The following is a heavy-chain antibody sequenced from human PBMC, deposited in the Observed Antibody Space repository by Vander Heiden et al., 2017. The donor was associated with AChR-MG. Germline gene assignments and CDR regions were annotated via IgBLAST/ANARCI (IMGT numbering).Heavy chain of an antibody. CDR3: ARDRWILDY. J-gene: IGHJ4*02. CDR1: GFTFSNYW. Sequence: EVQLVESGGGLVQPGGSLILSCAASGFTFSNYWMNWVRQVPGKGLEWVASIKEDGSDQYYVDSVKCRFTISRDNAKNSLYLRMNSLRAEDTAVYNCARDRWILDYWGQGTLVTVSS. D-gene: IGHD5-18*01. CDR2: IKEDGSDQ. V-gene: IGHV3-7*01.